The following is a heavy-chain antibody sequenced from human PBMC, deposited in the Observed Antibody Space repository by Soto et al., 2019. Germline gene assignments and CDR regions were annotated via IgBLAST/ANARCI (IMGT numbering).Heavy chain of an antibody. D-gene: IGHD5-12*01. V-gene: IGHV4-61*01. J-gene: IGHJ4*02. CDR3: ARGGLRYPSTIDY. CDR2: IYYSGST. CDR1: GGSVSSGSYY. Sequence: ETLSLTCTVSGGSVSSGSYYWSWIRQPPGKGLEWIGYIYYSGSTNYNPSLKSRVTISVDTSKNQFSLKLSSVTAADTAVYYCARGGLRYPSTIDYWGQGTLVTVSS.